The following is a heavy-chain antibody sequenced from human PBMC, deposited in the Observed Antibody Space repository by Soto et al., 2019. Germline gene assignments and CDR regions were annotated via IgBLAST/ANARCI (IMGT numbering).Heavy chain of an antibody. D-gene: IGHD6-13*01. J-gene: IGHJ4*02. CDR3: ASLQVPGNFDY. V-gene: IGHV4-39*01. CDR2: IYYSGNT. CDR1: GGSIRSSNYY. Sequence: QLQLQESGPGLVKPSETLSLTCTVSGGSIRSSNYYWAWVRQPPGKGLEWIANIYYSGNTYFHPSLRNPLTVSVDTSKNQFSLKPSSLTAADTAMYYCASLQVPGNFDYWGQGTLVTVSS.